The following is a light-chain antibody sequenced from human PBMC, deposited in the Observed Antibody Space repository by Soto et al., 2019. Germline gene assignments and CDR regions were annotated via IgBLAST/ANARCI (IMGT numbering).Light chain of an antibody. CDR3: QVWDSSSDHPV. Sequence: SYELIQPPSVSVAPGKTARITRGGNNIGCKSVHWYQQKPGQAPVLVIYYDTDRPSGIPERFSGSNSGNTATLTISRVEAGDEADYYCQVWDSSSDHPVFGGGTKLTVL. CDR1: NIGCKS. V-gene: IGLV3-21*04. J-gene: IGLJ3*02. CDR2: YDT.